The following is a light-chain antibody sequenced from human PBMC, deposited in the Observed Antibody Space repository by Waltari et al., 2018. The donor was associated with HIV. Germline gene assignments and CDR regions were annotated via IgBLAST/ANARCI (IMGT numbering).Light chain of an antibody. J-gene: IGKJ2*01. CDR2: GTS. Sequence: EIVLTQSPDTLSLSPGERATLSCRASQSVGSTFLAWYQQTPGQDPRLLVYGTSRRATGIPDRFSGSGSGTDFTLAISRLEPEDFAVYYCQQYGDSPMYTFGQGTRLDIK. V-gene: IGKV3-20*01. CDR1: QSVGSTF. CDR3: QQYGDSPMYT.